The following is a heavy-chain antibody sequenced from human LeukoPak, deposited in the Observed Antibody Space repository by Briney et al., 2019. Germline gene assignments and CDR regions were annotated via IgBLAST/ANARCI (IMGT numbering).Heavy chain of an antibody. CDR3: ARDNAGYDFWSGYYSWFDP. V-gene: IGHV3-7*01. Sequence: PGGSLRLSCAASGFTFSSYWMSWVRQAPGKGLEWVANIKQDGSEKYYVDSVKGRFTISRDNAKNSLYLQMNSLRAEDTAVYYCARDNAGYDFWSGYYSWFDPWGQGTLVTVSS. CDR2: IKQDGSEK. J-gene: IGHJ5*02. CDR1: GFTFSSYW. D-gene: IGHD3-3*01.